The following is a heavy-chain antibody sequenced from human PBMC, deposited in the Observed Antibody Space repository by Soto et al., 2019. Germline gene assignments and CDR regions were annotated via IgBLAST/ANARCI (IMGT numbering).Heavy chain of an antibody. V-gene: IGHV1-3*01. D-gene: IGHD3-22*01. J-gene: IGHJ4*02. Sequence: ASVKVSCKASGYTFTSYAMHWVRQAPGQRLEWMGWINAGNGNTKYSQKFQGRVTITRDTSASTAYMELSSLRSEDTAVYCCARASANYYDRSGYYLDYWGQGTLVTVSS. CDR3: ARASANYYDRSGYYLDY. CDR1: GYTFTSYA. CDR2: INAGNGNT.